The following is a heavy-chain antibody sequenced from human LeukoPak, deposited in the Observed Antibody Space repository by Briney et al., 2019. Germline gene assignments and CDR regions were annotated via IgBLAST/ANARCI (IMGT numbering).Heavy chain of an antibody. CDR1: GGSFSGYY. V-gene: IGHV4-34*01. D-gene: IGHD6-19*01. J-gene: IGHJ5*02. CDR2: INHSGST. CDR3: ARGAYSSAHHNWFDP. Sequence: PSETLSLTCAVYGGSFSGYYWSWIRQPPGKGLEWIGEINHSGSTNYNPSLKSRVTISVDTSKNQFSLRLSSVTAADTAVYYCARGAYSSAHHNWFDPWGQGTLVTVSS.